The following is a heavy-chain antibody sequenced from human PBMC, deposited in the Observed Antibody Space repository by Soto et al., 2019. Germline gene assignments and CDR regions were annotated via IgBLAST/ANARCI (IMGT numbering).Heavy chain of an antibody. D-gene: IGHD6-13*01. CDR3: ARDESSRGPRGYTSAWYGWFDP. V-gene: IGHV3-23*01. Sequence: GGSLRLSCAASGFTFSSYAMSWVRQSPGKGLEWVSAISGNGLHTYYADSVKGRFTISRDNSKNTLYLQVNSLGAEDTAVYRCARDESSRGPRGYTSAWYGWFDPWGRGTLVTVSS. CDR1: GFTFSSYA. J-gene: IGHJ5*02. CDR2: ISGNGLHT.